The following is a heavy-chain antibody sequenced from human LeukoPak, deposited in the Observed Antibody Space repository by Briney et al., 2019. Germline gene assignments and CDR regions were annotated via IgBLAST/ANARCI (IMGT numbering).Heavy chain of an antibody. J-gene: IGHJ5*02. CDR3: ASPRYNWNDR. V-gene: IGHV3-21*01. Sequence: PGGSLRLSCAASGFTFSSYSMNWVRQAPGKGLEWVSSISSSSSYIYYADSVKGRFTISRDNAKNSLYLQMNGLRAEDTAVYYCASPRYNWNDRWGRGTLVTVSS. CDR2: ISSSSSYI. CDR1: GFTFSSYS.